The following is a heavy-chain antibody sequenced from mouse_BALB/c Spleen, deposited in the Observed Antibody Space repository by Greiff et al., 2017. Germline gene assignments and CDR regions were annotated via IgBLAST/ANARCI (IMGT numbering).Heavy chain of an antibody. D-gene: IGHD2-4*01. J-gene: IGHJ2*01. Sequence: EVKVVESGGGLVQPGGSRKLSCAASGFTFSSFGMHWVRQAPEKGLEWVAYISSGSSTIYYADTVKGRFTISRDNPKNTLFLQMTSLRSEDTAMYYCARSGDYDHFDYWGQGTTLTVSS. CDR3: ARSGDYDHFDY. V-gene: IGHV5-17*02. CDR2: ISSGSSTI. CDR1: GFTFSSFG.